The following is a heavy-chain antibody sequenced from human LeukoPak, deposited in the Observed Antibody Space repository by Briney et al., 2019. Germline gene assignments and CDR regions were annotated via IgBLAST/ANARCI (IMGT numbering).Heavy chain of an antibody. Sequence: GGSLRLSCAASGFTVSSNYMSWVRQAPGKGLEWVSIIYSGGSTFYADSVKGRFTISRDNSKNTLYVQMNSLRVEDTAVYYCAKAQRGFDDFWSGYDYWGQGSLVTVSS. CDR1: GFTVSSNY. CDR3: AKAQRGFDDFWSGYDY. D-gene: IGHD3-3*01. J-gene: IGHJ4*02. V-gene: IGHV3-53*01. CDR2: IYSGGST.